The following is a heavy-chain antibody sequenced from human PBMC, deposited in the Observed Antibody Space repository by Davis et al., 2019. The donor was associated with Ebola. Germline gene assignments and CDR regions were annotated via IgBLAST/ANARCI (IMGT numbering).Heavy chain of an antibody. J-gene: IGHJ4*02. Sequence: GESLKISCAASAFTLSSYAMNWVRQAPGKGLEWVSYISSSGSTIYYADSVKGRFTISRDNAKNSLYLQMNSLRAEDTAVYYCARETSNYRLLLVYWGQGTLVTVSS. D-gene: IGHD4-11*01. CDR1: AFTLSSYA. V-gene: IGHV3-48*03. CDR2: ISSSGSTI. CDR3: ARETSNYRLLLVY.